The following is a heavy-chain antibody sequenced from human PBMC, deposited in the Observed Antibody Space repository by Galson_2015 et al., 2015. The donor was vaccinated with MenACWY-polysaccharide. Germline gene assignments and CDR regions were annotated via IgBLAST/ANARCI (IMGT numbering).Heavy chain of an antibody. Sequence: SLRLSCAASGFTFSSYSMNWVRQAPGKGLEWVSYISSSSSTIYYADSVKGRFTISRDNAKNSLYLQMNSLRAEDTAVYYCAREFLYFGVVIPYGMDVWGQGTTVTVSS. CDR3: AREFLYFGVVIPYGMDV. CDR1: GFTFSSYS. D-gene: IGHD3-3*01. CDR2: ISSSSSTI. J-gene: IGHJ6*02. V-gene: IGHV3-48*01.